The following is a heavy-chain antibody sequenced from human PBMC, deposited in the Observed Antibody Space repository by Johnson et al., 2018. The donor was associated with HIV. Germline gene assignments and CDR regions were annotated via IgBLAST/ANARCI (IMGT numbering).Heavy chain of an antibody. CDR2: ISGSGGST. CDR3: AKCIWGSSLIDVFDI. Sequence: VQLVESGGGLVQPGGSLRLSCAASGFTVSSNYMSWVRQAPGKGLEWVSAISGSGGSTYYADSVKGRFTISRDNSKNTLYLQMNSLRAEDTAVYYCAKCIWGSSLIDVFDIWGQGTLVTVSS. D-gene: IGHD6-13*01. V-gene: IGHV3-23*04. J-gene: IGHJ3*02. CDR1: GFTVSSNY.